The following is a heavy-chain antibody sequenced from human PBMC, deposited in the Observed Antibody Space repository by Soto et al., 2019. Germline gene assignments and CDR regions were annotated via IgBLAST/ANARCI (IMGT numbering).Heavy chain of an antibody. J-gene: IGHJ4*02. V-gene: IGHV1-69*13. CDR1: GGTFSSYA. CDR2: IIPIFGTA. CDR3: AIGADGYKPHETYFDY. Sequence: GASVKVSCKASGGTFSSYAISWVRQAPGQGLEWMGGIIPIFGTANYAQKFQGRVTITADESTSTAYMELSSLRSEDTAVYYCAIGADGYKPHETYFDYWGQGTLVTVSS. D-gene: IGHD5-12*01.